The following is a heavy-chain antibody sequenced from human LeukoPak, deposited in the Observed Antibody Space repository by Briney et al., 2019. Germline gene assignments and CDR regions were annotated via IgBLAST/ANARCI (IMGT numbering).Heavy chain of an antibody. J-gene: IGHJ6*03. D-gene: IGHD5-12*01. CDR2: IIPIFGTA. CDR3: AGYSGYDYPGYYYYYMDV. Sequence: SVKVSCKASGGTFSSYAISWVRQAPGQGLEWMGGIIPIFGTANYARKFQGRVTITADKSTSTAYMELSGLRSEDTAVYYCAGYSGYDYPGYYYYYMDVWGKGTTVTVSS. CDR1: GGTFSSYA. V-gene: IGHV1-69*06.